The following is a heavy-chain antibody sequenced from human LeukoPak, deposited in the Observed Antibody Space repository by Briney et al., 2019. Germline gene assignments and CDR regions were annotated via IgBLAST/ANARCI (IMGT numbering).Heavy chain of an antibody. J-gene: IGHJ4*02. D-gene: IGHD6-13*01. CDR1: GFSFSSYA. CDR3: ARDSSSWDY. Sequence: PGGSLRLSCAASGFSFSSYAMSWVRQAPGKGLEWVSSISSSGSYIYYADSVKGRFTISRDNAKNSLYLQMNSLRAEDTAVYYCARDSSSWDYWGQGTLVTVSS. CDR2: ISSSGSYI. V-gene: IGHV3-21*01.